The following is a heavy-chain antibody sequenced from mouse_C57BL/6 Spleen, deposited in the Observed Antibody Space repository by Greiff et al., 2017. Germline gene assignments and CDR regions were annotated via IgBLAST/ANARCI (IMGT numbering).Heavy chain of an antibody. J-gene: IGHJ2*01. D-gene: IGHD1-1*01. V-gene: IGHV5-17*01. CDR2: ISSGSSTI. CDR1: GFTFSDYG. Sequence: VQLVESGGGLVKPGGSLKLSCAASGFTFSDYGLHWVRPAPEKGLERVAYISSGSSTIYYADTVKGRFTISRDNANNTLFLQMTSLRSEDTAMYYCARNPPMDYYGSSYLDYWGQGTTLTVYS. CDR3: ARNPPMDYYGSSYLDY.